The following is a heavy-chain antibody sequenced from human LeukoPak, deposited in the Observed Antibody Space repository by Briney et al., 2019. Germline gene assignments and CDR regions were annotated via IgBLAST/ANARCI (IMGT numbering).Heavy chain of an antibody. CDR3: ARVGSTTDYYYYYYYMDV. CDR1: GGSISSSSYY. V-gene: IGHV4-39*07. CDR2: IYYSGST. Sequence: SETLSLTCTVSGGSISSSSYYWGWLRQPPGKGLEWIGSIYYSGSTYYNPSLKSRVTISVYTSKNQFSLKLSSVTAADTAVYYCARVGSTTDYYYYYYYMDVWGKGTTVTVSS. D-gene: IGHD2-2*01. J-gene: IGHJ6*03.